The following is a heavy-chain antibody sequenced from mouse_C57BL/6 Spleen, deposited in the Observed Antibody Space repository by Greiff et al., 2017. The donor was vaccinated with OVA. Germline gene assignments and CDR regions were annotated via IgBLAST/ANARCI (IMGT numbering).Heavy chain of an antibody. V-gene: IGHV1-59*01. J-gene: IGHJ3*01. CDR3: AATVVATRAWFAY. CDR2: IDPSDSYT. CDR1: GYTFTSYW. Sequence: VQLQQPGAELVRPGTSVKLSCKASGYTFTSYWMHWVKQRPGQGLEWIGVIDPSDSYTNSNQKFKGKATLTVDTSSSTAYMQLSTLTSEDSAVYYCAATVVATRAWFAYWGQGTLVTVSA. D-gene: IGHD1-1*01.